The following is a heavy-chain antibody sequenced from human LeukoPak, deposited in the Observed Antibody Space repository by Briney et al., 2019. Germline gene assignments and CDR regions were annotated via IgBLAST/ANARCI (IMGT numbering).Heavy chain of an antibody. D-gene: IGHD2-8*01. J-gene: IGHJ5*02. Sequence: ASVKVSCKASGYTFTSYDINWVRQATGQGLEWMGWMNPNSGNTGYAQKFQGRVTMTEDTSTDTAYMELSSLRSEDTAVYYCATNGPTLAPNWFDPWGQGTLVTVSS. CDR3: ATNGPTLAPNWFDP. CDR1: GYTFTSYD. CDR2: MNPNSGNT. V-gene: IGHV1-8*02.